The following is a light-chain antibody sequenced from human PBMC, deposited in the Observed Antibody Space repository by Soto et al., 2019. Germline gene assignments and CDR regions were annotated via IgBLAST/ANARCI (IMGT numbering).Light chain of an antibody. Sequence: QSVLTQPPSASGSPGQSVTISCTGTSSDVGGYNYVSWYQQYPGKAPKLMIYEVTKRPSGVPDRFSGSKSGNTASLTVSGLPAEDEADYYCSSYAGSNNLVFGGGTKVTVL. CDR3: SSYAGSNNLV. CDR2: EVT. J-gene: IGLJ2*01. CDR1: SSDVGGYNY. V-gene: IGLV2-8*01.